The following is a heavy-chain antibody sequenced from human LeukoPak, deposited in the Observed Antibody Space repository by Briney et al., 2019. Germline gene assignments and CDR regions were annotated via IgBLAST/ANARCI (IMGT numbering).Heavy chain of an antibody. D-gene: IGHD3-22*01. CDR3: AKNRPNYYDSSGHYYRRDGDC. V-gene: IGHV3-23*01. J-gene: IGHJ4*02. CDR1: GFTFSSYA. CDR2: VSGSGGYT. Sequence: GGSLRLSCAASGFTFSSYAMSWVRQAPGKGLEWVSSVSGSGGYTHYAGSVKGRFTISRDNSKNKLYLQMNSLRAEDTAIYYCAKNRPNYYDSSGHYYRRDGDCWGQGTLVTVSS.